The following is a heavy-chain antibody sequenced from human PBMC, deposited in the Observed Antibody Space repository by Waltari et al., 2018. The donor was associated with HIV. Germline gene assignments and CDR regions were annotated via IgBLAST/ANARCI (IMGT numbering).Heavy chain of an antibody. J-gene: IGHJ5*02. CDR2: IGSLQHFR. CDR3: ARGPPSGWSWFDP. CDR1: GFRFTDYN. D-gene: IGHD6-19*01. V-gene: IGHV3-21*01. Sequence: EVILVESGGGLVRPGGSMRLFCAASGFRFTDYNMNWVRQGSGKGLELVASIGSLQHFRQYAGSVKCLFTVSRDNTRNSLYLQMNSLTAEDTAVYYCARGPPSGWSWFDPWGQGTLVTVSS.